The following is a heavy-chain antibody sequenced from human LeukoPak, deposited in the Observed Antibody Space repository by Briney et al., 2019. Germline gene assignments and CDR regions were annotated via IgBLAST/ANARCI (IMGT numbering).Heavy chain of an antibody. V-gene: IGHV3-21*01. D-gene: IGHD3-16*02. Sequence: GGSLRLSCAASGFTFSTYNMNWVRQAPGKGLEWVSSISSSSSYIYYADSVKGRFTISRDSAKNSLYLQMNSLGAEDSAVYYCARDSLHPRRLSDAFDVWGQGTMVTVSS. CDR3: ARDSLHPRRLSDAFDV. J-gene: IGHJ3*01. CDR2: ISSSSSYI. CDR1: GFTFSTYN.